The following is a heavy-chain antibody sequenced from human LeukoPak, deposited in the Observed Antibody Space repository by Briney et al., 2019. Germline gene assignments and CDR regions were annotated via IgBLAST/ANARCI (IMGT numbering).Heavy chain of an antibody. CDR3: ARDPLVSVVVPAPLYYYGMDV. J-gene: IGHJ6*02. V-gene: IGHV3-33*01. CDR1: GFTFSSYG. Sequence: GGSLRLSCAASGFTFSSYGMHWVRQAPGEGLEWVAVIWYDGSNKYYADSVKGRFTISRDNSKNTLYLQMNSLRAEDTAVYYCARDPLVSVVVPAPLYYYGMDVWGQGTTVTVSS. CDR2: IWYDGSNK. D-gene: IGHD2-2*01.